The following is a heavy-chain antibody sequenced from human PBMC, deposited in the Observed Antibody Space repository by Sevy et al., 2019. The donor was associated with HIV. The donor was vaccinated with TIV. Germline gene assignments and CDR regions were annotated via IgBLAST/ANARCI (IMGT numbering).Heavy chain of an antibody. CDR2: IYPSGNT. Sequence: SETLPLTCTVSGGSISGSYWSWIRQSAGKGLEWIGRIYPSGNTNYNPSLKSRVTMSVDTSKNHFSLKLTSVTAADTAAYYCAREDSSTWCFHFWGQGTLVTVSS. D-gene: IGHD6-13*01. CDR1: GGSISGSY. CDR3: AREDSSTWCFHF. J-gene: IGHJ4*02. V-gene: IGHV4-4*07.